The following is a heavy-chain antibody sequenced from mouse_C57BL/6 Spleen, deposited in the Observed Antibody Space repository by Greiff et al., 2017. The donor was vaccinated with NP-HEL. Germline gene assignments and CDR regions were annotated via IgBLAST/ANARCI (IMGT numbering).Heavy chain of an antibody. CDR1: GYSFTGYY. CDR3: ARRGNGNYVSAMDY. J-gene: IGHJ4*01. D-gene: IGHD2-1*01. CDR2: INPSTGGT. V-gene: IGHV1-42*01. Sequence: EVQLQQSGPELVKPGASVKISCKASGYSFTGYYMNWVKQSPEKSLEWIGEINPSTGGTTYNQKFKAKATLTVDKSSSTAYMQLKSLTSEDSAVYYCARRGNGNYVSAMDYWGQGTSVTVSA.